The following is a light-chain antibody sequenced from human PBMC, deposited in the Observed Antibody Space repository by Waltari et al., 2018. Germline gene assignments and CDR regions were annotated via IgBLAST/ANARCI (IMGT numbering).Light chain of an antibody. CDR3: QQYYSTPVT. Sequence: EIVLTQSPGTLSLSPGERATLSCKSSQTVLYSDNNNYLGWYQQRPGQPPKLLISWASTRESGVPDRFSGSGSGTDFTRTINSLQAEDVAIYYCQQYYSTPVTFGQGTKLEIK. CDR1: QTVLYSDNNNY. CDR2: WAS. V-gene: IGKV4-1*01. J-gene: IGKJ2*01.